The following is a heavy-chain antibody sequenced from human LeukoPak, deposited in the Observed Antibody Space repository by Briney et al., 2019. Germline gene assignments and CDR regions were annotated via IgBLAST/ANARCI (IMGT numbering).Heavy chain of an antibody. J-gene: IGHJ4*02. CDR3: ARVWGDYSNADY. CDR1: GFTFNSYS. D-gene: IGHD4-11*01. Sequence: GGSLRLSCAASGFTFNSYSMIWVRQAPGKGLECISYIDGSGDTIHYADSVKGRFTFSRDNAKNSLYLQMNSLRAEDTAVYYCARVWGDYSNADYWGQGTLVTASS. V-gene: IGHV3-48*01. CDR2: IDGSGDTI.